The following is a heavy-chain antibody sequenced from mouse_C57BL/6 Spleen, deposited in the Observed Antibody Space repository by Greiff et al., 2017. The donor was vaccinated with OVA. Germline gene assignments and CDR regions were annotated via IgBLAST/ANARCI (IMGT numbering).Heavy chain of an antibody. CDR3: ARSTLGSSGFDY. Sequence: QVQLQQSGPELVKPGASVKISCKASGYAFSSSWMNWVKQRPGKGLEWIGRIYPGDGDTNYNGKFKGKATLTADKSSSTAYMQLSSLTSEDSAVYFCARSTLGSSGFDYWGQGTTLTVSS. J-gene: IGHJ2*01. V-gene: IGHV1-82*01. CDR2: IYPGDGDT. CDR1: GYAFSSSW. D-gene: IGHD3-2*02.